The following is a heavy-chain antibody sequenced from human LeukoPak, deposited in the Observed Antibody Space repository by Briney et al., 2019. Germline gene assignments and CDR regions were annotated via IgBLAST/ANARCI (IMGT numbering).Heavy chain of an antibody. Sequence: SETLSLTCAVYGGSLSGYYWSWIRQPPGKGLEWIGEINHSGSTNYNPSLKSRVTISVDTSKNQFSLKLSSVTAADTAVYYCARGRDSSSWYTPYYYYYGMDVWGQGTTVTVSS. V-gene: IGHV4-34*01. CDR1: GGSLSGYY. D-gene: IGHD6-13*01. CDR3: ARGRDSSSWYTPYYYYYGMDV. J-gene: IGHJ6*02. CDR2: INHSGST.